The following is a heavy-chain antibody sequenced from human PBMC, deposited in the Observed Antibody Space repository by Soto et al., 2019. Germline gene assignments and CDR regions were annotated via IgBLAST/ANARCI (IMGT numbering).Heavy chain of an antibody. V-gene: IGHV1-18*01. D-gene: IGHD1-26*01. Sequence: GASVKVSCKASGYTFTSYGISWVRQAPGQGLDWMGWISAYNGNTKYAQDLQGRVTMTTDTSTSTAYMELRSLRSDDTAVYYCATIVGATTDGTFDYWGQGTLVTVSS. CDR3: ATIVGATTDGTFDY. CDR1: GYTFTSYG. J-gene: IGHJ4*02. CDR2: ISAYNGNT.